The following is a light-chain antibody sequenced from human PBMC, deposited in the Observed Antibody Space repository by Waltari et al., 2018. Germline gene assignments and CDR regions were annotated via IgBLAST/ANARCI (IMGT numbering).Light chain of an antibody. V-gene: IGKV3-15*01. CDR3: QQYNRWPPIT. J-gene: IGKJ5*01. CDR2: DAS. CDR1: QSIATN. Sequence: EVVMTQSPDTLSVSPGGRATLSCRASQSIATNLAWYQQRRGQAPRLLIFDASTRATSISGRFSGSGSGTGFTLTISSLQSDDSAVYYCQQYNRWPPITFGQGTRLEVK.